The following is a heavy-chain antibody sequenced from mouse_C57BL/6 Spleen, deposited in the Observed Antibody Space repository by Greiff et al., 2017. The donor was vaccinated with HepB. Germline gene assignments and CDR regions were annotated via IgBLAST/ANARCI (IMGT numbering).Heavy chain of an antibody. CDR2: ISYDGSN. V-gene: IGHV3-6*01. D-gene: IGHD2-1*01. CDR1: GYSITSGYY. J-gene: IGHJ2*01. CDR3: ARGPYGNYPDY. Sequence: EVQLQQSGPGLVKPSQSLSLTCSVTGYSITSGYYWNWIRQFPGNKLEWMGYISYDGSNNYNPSLKNRISITRDTSKNQFFLKLNSVTTEDTATYYGARGPYGNYPDYWGQGTTLTVSS.